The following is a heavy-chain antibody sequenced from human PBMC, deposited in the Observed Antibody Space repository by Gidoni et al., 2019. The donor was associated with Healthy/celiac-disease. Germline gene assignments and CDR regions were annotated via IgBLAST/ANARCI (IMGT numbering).Heavy chain of an antibody. CDR3: ATDPRGYSYGYYYYGMDV. Sequence: QVQLVQSGAEVTKPGASVKVSCKVSGYTLTELSMHWVRQAPGKGLEWMGGFDPEDGETIYAQKFQGRVTMTEDTSTDTAYMELSSLRSEDTTVYYCATDPRGYSYGYYYYGMDVWGQGTTVTVSS. V-gene: IGHV1-24*01. J-gene: IGHJ6*02. D-gene: IGHD5-18*01. CDR2: FDPEDGET. CDR1: GYTLTELS.